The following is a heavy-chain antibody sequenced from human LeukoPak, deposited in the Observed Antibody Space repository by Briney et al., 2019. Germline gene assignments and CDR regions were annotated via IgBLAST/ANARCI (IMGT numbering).Heavy chain of an antibody. V-gene: IGHV3-30*02. CDR2: IRYDGSNK. Sequence: QAGGSLRLSCATSGFTFSAYGMHWVRQAPGKGLEWVAFIRYDGSNKYYPDSVRGRFTVSRDNSKNTLYLQMNSLRPEDTAVYYCARAAGYVFPSDFDYWGQGTLVTVSS. CDR3: ARAAGYVFPSDFDY. D-gene: IGHD5-12*01. J-gene: IGHJ4*02. CDR1: GFTFSAYG.